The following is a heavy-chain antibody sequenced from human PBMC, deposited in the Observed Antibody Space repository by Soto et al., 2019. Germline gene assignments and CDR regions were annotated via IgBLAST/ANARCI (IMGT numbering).Heavy chain of an antibody. D-gene: IGHD4-17*01. CDR1: GFTFSSYG. CDR3: ARDREYSGDNWFDP. V-gene: IGHV3-33*01. CDR2: IWYDGSNE. Sequence: QVQLVESGVGVVQPGRSLRLSCSASGFTFSSYGMHWVRQAPGKGLEWVAVIWYDGSNEYYGDSVKGRFTIYRDNSKDTLYLQMNSLRVEDTAVYYCARDREYSGDNWFDPWGQGTLVTVSS. J-gene: IGHJ5*02.